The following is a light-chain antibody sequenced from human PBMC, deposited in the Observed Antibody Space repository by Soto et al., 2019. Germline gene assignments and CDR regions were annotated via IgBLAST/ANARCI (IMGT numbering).Light chain of an antibody. V-gene: IGKV3-15*01. J-gene: IGKJ4*01. CDR1: QGIGST. Sequence: EIVLRQSPGTLSLSPGERATLSCRASQGIGSTLAWYQHKPGQTPRLLIYDASTRATGVPARFSGSGSGTEFTLTINSLQSEDFAVYYCQRYNNWPLTFGGGTKVDIK. CDR3: QRYNNWPLT. CDR2: DAS.